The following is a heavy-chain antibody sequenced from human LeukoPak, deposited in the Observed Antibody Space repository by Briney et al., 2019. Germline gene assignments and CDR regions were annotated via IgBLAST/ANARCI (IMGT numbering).Heavy chain of an antibody. CDR3: AKDRFYSGSPRAFDM. J-gene: IGHJ3*02. CDR1: GFTFSSYA. Sequence: GGSLRLSCAASGFTFSSYAMNWVRQAPGKGLEWASGISGSGVSTYYADSVKGRFTFSRDNSKNTLYLQMNSLRAENTALYYCAKDRFYSGSPRAFDMWGRGTMVTVSS. D-gene: IGHD1-26*01. CDR2: ISGSGVST. V-gene: IGHV3-23*01.